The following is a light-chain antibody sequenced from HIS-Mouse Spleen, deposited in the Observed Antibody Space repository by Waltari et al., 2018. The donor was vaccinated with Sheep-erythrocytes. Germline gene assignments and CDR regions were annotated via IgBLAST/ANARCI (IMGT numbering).Light chain of an antibody. CDR1: SSDVGSYTI. V-gene: IGLV2-23*01. J-gene: IGLJ3*02. Sequence: QSALTQPASVSGSPGQSITISCTGTSSDVGSYTIVAWYQQHPGKAPKLMIYECSKRPSGVSNRFSGSKSGNTASLTISGLQAVDEADYYCCSYAGSSTWVFGGGTKLTVL. CDR2: ECS. CDR3: CSYAGSSTWV.